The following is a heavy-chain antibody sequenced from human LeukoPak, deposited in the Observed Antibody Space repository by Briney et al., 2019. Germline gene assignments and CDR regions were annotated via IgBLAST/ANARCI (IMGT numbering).Heavy chain of an antibody. CDR3: ARDLSTYYYDSSARGEFDY. J-gene: IGHJ4*02. Sequence: GGSLRLSCAASGFDFSDYAMNWVRQAPGKGLEWVSGITGNNGTTYYADSVEGRFTISRDNSKNTLYLQMNSLRADDTAVYYCARDLSTYYYDSSARGEFDYWGQGTLVTVSS. D-gene: IGHD3-22*01. CDR1: GFDFSDYA. CDR2: ITGNNGTT. V-gene: IGHV3-23*01.